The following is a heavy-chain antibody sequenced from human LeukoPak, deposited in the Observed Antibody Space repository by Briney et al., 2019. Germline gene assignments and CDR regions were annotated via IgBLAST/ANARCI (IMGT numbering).Heavy chain of an antibody. J-gene: IGHJ6*03. CDR3: AKDRCSNGVGCYYYYRDV. Sequence: PGGSLRLSCAASGFTFSRYWMTWVRQAPGKGLEWVANIKEDGSEKYYVDSVKGRFTISRDSSKNILYLQMNSLRAEDTAVYYCAKDRCSNGVGCYYYYRDVWGKGTTVTISS. CDR1: GFTFSRYW. CDR2: IKEDGSEK. V-gene: IGHV3-7*01. D-gene: IGHD2-8*01.